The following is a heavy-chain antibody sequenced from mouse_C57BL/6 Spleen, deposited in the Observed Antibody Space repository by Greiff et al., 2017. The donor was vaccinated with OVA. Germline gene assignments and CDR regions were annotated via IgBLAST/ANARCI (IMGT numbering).Heavy chain of an antibody. CDR2: ISDGGSYT. D-gene: IGHD1-1*01. J-gene: IGHJ2*01. Sequence: DVMLVESGGGLVKPGGSLKLSCAASGFTFSSYAMSWVRQTPEKRLEWVATISDGGSYTYYPDNVKGRFTISRDNAKNNLYLQMSHLKSEDTAMYYCARDPSYYGSSPFDYWGQGTTLTVSS. CDR3: ARDPSYYGSSPFDY. V-gene: IGHV5-4*01. CDR1: GFTFSSYA.